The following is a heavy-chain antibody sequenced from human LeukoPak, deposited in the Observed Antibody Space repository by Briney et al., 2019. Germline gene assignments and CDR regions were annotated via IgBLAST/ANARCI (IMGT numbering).Heavy chain of an antibody. J-gene: IGHJ4*02. D-gene: IGHD3-22*01. CDR2: INPNSGGT. V-gene: IGHV1-2*06. CDR3: ARDSSAGGASDV. CDR1: GYTFTGYY. Sequence: VASVKVPCKASGYTFTGYYMHWVRQAPGQGLEWMGRINPNSGGTNYAQKFQGRVTMTRDTSISTAYMELSRLRSDDTAVYYCARDSSAGGASDVWGQGTLVTVSS.